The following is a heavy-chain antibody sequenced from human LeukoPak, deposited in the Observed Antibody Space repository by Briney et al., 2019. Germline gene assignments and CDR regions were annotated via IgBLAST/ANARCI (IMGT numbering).Heavy chain of an antibody. Sequence: SETLSLTCSVSGGSISSYYWSWIRQPAGKGLEWIGRIYTSGSTNYNPSLKSRVTMSVDTSKNQFSLKLSSVTAADTAVYYCARDRPNDYYDSSGWYSFDIWGQGTMVTVSS. V-gene: IGHV4-4*07. CDR3: ARDRPNDYYDSSGWYSFDI. J-gene: IGHJ3*02. CDR1: GGSISSYY. CDR2: IYTSGST. D-gene: IGHD3-22*01.